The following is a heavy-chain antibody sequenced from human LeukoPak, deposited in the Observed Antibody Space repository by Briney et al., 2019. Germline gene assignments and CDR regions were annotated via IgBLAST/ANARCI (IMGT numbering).Heavy chain of an antibody. CDR2: INTGNGNT. D-gene: IGHD2-15*01. CDR3: ARDRVVGLAPFDP. J-gene: IGHJ5*02. CDR1: GYTFTDYA. V-gene: IGHV1-3*04. Sequence: ASVKVSCKASGYTFTDYAMHWVRQAPGQRLEWMGWINTGNGNTRYSEKFQGRVTITMDTSASTAHMELSSLRSEDTAVYYCARDRVVGLAPFDPWGQGTLVTVSS.